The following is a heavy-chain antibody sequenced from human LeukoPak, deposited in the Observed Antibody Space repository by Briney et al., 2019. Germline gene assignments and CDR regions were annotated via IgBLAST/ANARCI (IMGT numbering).Heavy chain of an antibody. Sequence: PSETLSLTCTVSDDSISDYYRGWIRQPPGKGLEWIGYFYNSGRSTYNPSLKSRVTISADTSKNHFSLKLNSMTTADTAVYYCTRGAGWLIDYWGQGILVTVSS. V-gene: IGHV4-59*01. CDR2: FYNSGRS. CDR3: TRGAGWLIDY. D-gene: IGHD3-16*01. CDR1: DDSISDYY. J-gene: IGHJ4*02.